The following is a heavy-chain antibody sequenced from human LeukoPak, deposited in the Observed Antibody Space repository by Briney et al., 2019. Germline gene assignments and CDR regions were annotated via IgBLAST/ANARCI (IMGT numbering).Heavy chain of an antibody. CDR1: GFTFSSYG. D-gene: IGHD3-22*01. V-gene: IGHV3-33*01. J-gene: IGHJ4*02. Sequence: GGSLRLSCAASGFTFSSYGMHWVRQAPGKGLEWVAVIWYDGSNKYYADSVKGRFTISRDNSKNTLYLQMNSLRAEDTAVYYCARDRKSAQYYYDSSGYSDYWGQGTLVTVSS. CDR3: ARDRKSAQYYYDSSGYSDY. CDR2: IWYDGSNK.